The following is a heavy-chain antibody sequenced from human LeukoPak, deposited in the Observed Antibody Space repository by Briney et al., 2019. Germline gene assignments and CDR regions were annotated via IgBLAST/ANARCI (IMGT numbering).Heavy chain of an antibody. Sequence: SETLSLTCTVSGGSISSGGYYWGWIRQPPGKGLEWIGSIYYSGSTYYNPSLKSRVTISVDTSKNQFSLKLSSVTAADTAVYYCARCPHPAYYDYVWGSYRLDYFDYWGQGTLVTISS. J-gene: IGHJ4*02. CDR1: GGSISSGGYY. CDR3: ARCPHPAYYDYVWGSYRLDYFDY. D-gene: IGHD3-16*02. CDR2: IYYSGST. V-gene: IGHV4-39*01.